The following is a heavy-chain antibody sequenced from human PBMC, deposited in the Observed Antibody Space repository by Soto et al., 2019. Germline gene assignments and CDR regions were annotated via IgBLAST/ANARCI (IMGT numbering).Heavy chain of an antibody. J-gene: IGHJ5*02. CDR3: ARHIRHLDIVVVPAAMLRWFDP. V-gene: IGHV4-39*01. Sequence: SETLSLTCTVSGGSISSSSYYWGWIRQPPGKGLEWIGSIYYSGSTYYNPSLKSRVTISVDTSKNQFSLKLSSVTAADTAVYYCARHIRHLDIVVVPAAMLRWFDPWGQGTLVTVSS. CDR1: GGSISSSSYY. D-gene: IGHD2-2*01. CDR2: IYYSGST.